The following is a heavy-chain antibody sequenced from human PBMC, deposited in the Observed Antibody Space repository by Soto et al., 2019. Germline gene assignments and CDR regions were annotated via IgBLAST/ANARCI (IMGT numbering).Heavy chain of an antibody. CDR3: ARNGPRKYSSRDYYYMDV. J-gene: IGHJ6*03. CDR2: INPNSGGT. D-gene: IGHD6-13*01. CDR1: GYTFTGYY. Sequence: ASVKVSCKASGYTFTGYYMHWVRQAPGQGLEWMGWINPNSGGTNYAQKFQGWVTMTRDTSISTAYMELSGLRSDDTAVYYCARNGPRKYSSRDYYYMDVWGKGTTVTVSS. V-gene: IGHV1-2*04.